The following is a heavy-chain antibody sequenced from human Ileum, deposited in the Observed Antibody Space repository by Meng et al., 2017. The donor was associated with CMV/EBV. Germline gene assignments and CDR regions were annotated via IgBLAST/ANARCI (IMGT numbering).Heavy chain of an antibody. D-gene: IGHD4-11*01. CDR1: GFTLSEYT. CDR2: ISSSGNNI. CDR3: ARDNDFTNSY. V-gene: IGHV3-48*04. Sequence: GESLKISCAASGFTLSEYTMNWVRQAPGKGLECVSHISSSGNNIYYADSVKGRFTISRDNAKNSLYLQMKSLSVEDTAVYYCARDNDFTNSYWGQGTLVTVSS. J-gene: IGHJ4*02.